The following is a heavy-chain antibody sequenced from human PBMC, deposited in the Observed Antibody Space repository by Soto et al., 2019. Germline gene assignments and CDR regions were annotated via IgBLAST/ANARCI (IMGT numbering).Heavy chain of an antibody. Sequence: GGSLRLSCAASGFIFSSYGMHWVRQAPGKGLEWVAVISYDGSNKYYADSVKGRFFISRDNSQNTLSLEMSNLRADDTAVYYCAKRYGSGSYRDFNSYYGMDIWGQGTSVTVSS. CDR2: ISYDGSNK. CDR3: AKRYGSGSYRDFNSYYGMDI. D-gene: IGHD3-10*01. V-gene: IGHV3-30*18. CDR1: GFIFSSYG. J-gene: IGHJ6*02.